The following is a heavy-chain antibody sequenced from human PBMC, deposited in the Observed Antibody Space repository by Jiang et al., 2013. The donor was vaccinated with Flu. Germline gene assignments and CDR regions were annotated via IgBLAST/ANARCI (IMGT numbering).Heavy chain of an antibody. D-gene: IGHD3-10*01. CDR3: ARGRERAHYYGSGRFDP. Sequence: SGAEVKKPGSSVKVSCKASGGTFSSYAISWVRQAPGQGLEWMGGIIPIFGTANYAQKFQGRVTITADESTSTAYMELSSLRSEDTAVYYCARGRERAHYYGSGRFDPWGQGTLVTVSS. CDR1: GGTFSSYA. CDR2: IIPIFGTA. J-gene: IGHJ5*02. V-gene: IGHV1-69*01.